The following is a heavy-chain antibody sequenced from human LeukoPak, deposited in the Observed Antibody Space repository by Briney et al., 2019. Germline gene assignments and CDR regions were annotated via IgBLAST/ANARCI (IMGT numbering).Heavy chain of an antibody. D-gene: IGHD3-22*01. CDR3: AREEVVVQYQGFDY. CDR2: ISSSSSYI. Sequence: KPGGSLRLSCVVSGFTFSSYEMNWVRQAPGKGLEWVSSISSSSSYIYYADSVKGRFTISRDNAKNSLYLQMNSLRAEDTAVYYCAREEVVVQYQGFDYWGQGTLVTVSS. CDR1: GFTFSSYE. J-gene: IGHJ4*02. V-gene: IGHV3-21*01.